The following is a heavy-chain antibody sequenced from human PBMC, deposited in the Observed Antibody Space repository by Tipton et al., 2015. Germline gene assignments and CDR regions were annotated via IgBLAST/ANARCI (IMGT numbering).Heavy chain of an antibody. Sequence: TLSLTCAVSGYSISGTSYYWGWIRQPPGKGLEWIGSIYYSGDMYYNPSLKSRVAMSVDTSNNHFSLRLTSLTASDTAVYYCASLLLYGDYVHGLGYWGRGTLVTVSS. J-gene: IGHJ4*02. V-gene: IGHV4-39*02. CDR3: ASLLLYGDYVHGLGY. D-gene: IGHD4-17*01. CDR1: GYSISGTSYY. CDR2: IYYSGDM.